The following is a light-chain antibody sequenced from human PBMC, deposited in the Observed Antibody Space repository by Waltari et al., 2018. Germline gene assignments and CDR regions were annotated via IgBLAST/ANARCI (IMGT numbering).Light chain of an antibody. Sequence: EIVMTQSRATLSVSPGERATLSCRASQSVRSNLAWYQQKPGQAARLLIYGASTRATGIPARFSGSGSGTEFTLTISSLQSEDFAVYYCQHYNNWPLTFGGGTKVEI. CDR1: QSVRSN. V-gene: IGKV3-15*01. CDR2: GAS. J-gene: IGKJ4*01. CDR3: QHYNNWPLT.